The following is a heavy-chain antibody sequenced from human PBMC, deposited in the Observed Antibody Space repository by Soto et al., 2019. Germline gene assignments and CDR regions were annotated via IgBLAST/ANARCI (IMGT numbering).Heavy chain of an antibody. CDR2: LSYDGSTN. Sequence: QVQLVESGGGVVQPGRSLRLSCAASGFTFSDYDMHWVRQAPGKGLEWVAILSYDGSTNHYADSLKGRFTISRDNSKNALFLQMNSLRAEDTAVYYCATKRIFHFENWGQGTLVTVSS. D-gene: IGHD1-1*01. J-gene: IGHJ4*02. V-gene: IGHV3-30*03. CDR1: GFTFSDYD. CDR3: ATKRIFHFEN.